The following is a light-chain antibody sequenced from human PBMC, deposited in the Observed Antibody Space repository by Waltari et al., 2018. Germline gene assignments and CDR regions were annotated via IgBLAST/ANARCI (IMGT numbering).Light chain of an antibody. V-gene: IGLV3-1*01. Sequence: SYELTQPPSVSVSPGQTASIACSGDKLRQKFVAWYQQRPGQAPVLVIYLDAKRPAGIPERLSGSKSGNTATLTISGTQAMDEAAYYCQAWDLSTGVFGVGTKLAVL. CDR2: LDA. CDR1: KLRQKF. J-gene: IGLJ3*02. CDR3: QAWDLSTGV.